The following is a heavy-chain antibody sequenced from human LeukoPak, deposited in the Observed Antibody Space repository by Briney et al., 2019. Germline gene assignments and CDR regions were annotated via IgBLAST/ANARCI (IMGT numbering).Heavy chain of an antibody. D-gene: IGHD6-25*01. CDR2: ITGSGGST. CDR1: GFTFSNYA. V-gene: IGHV3-23*01. J-gene: IGHJ4*02. CDR3: AKKRVDDRPPLH. Sequence: GGSLRLSCVASGFTFSNYAMSWVRQAPGKGLEGVSGITGSGGSTYYADSVKGRFTISRDNSKSTLYLQMNSLRDDDTAVYYCAKKRVDDRPPLHWGQGTLVTASS.